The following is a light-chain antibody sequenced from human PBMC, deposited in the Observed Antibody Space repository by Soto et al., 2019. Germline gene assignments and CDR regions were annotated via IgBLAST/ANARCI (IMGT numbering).Light chain of an antibody. J-gene: IGLJ2*01. CDR2: SYN. CDR1: SSNIGRNS. CDR3: AAWDDSLNGPV. Sequence: QSLLTQPPSASGTPGQRVTISCSGSSSNIGRNSLNWYQQLPGTAPKLLIYSYNQRPSGVPDRFSGSKSGTSASLAISGLQSEDEAYYYCAAWDDSLNGPVFGGGTKLTVL. V-gene: IGLV1-44*01.